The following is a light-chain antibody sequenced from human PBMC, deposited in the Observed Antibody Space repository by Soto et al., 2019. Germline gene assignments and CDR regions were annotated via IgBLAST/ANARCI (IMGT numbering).Light chain of an antibody. CDR3: QQYNNWPPFT. CDR2: DAS. CDR1: QSVGSK. V-gene: IGKV3-15*01. Sequence: EIVMTQSPATLSVSPGERASLSCRASQSVGSKLAWYQHKPGQAPRLLIYDASTRATGFPARLSGSGSGTEFTLTISSLQPEDFAVYYCQQYNNWPPFTVGPGTKVDIK. J-gene: IGKJ3*01.